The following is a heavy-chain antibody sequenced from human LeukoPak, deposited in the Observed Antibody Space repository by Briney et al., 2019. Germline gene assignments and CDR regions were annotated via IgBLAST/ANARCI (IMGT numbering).Heavy chain of an antibody. J-gene: IGHJ3*02. D-gene: IGHD6-13*01. Sequence: SETLSLTCTVSGGSISSRSYYWGWIRQPPGKGLEWIGSIYYSGSTYYNPSLKSRVTISVDTSKNQFSLKLNSVIAADTAVYYCARVGSIPAANAFDIWGQGTMVTVSS. V-gene: IGHV4-39*07. CDR2: IYYSGST. CDR3: ARVGSIPAANAFDI. CDR1: GGSISSRSYY.